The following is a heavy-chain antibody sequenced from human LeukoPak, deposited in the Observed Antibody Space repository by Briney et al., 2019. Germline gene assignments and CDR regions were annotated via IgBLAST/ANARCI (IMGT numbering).Heavy chain of an antibody. V-gene: IGHV1-8*01. Sequence: ASVKVSCKASGYTFTSYDINWVRQATGQGLEWMGWMNANNGNTNYAQKFQGRVTMTRNTSISTAYMELSSLRSEDTAVYYCARVPLGGFESDYWGQGTLVTVSS. J-gene: IGHJ4*02. CDR1: GYTFTSYD. CDR3: ARVPLGGFESDY. D-gene: IGHD3-10*01. CDR2: MNANNGNT.